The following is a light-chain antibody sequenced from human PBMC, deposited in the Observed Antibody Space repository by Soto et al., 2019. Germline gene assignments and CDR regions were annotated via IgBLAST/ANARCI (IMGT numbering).Light chain of an antibody. J-gene: IGKJ1*01. CDR3: LQDYNYPWT. V-gene: IGKV1-6*02. CDR2: AAS. CDR1: TAIRPD. Sequence: AIQMPKSHSSMSASVAALAAITGRASTAIRPDLSWYQQKPGKVPEVLIYAASSLQSGVPSRFSGSGSGTDFTLTISSLQPEDFATYYCLQDYNYPWTFGQGTKVDIK.